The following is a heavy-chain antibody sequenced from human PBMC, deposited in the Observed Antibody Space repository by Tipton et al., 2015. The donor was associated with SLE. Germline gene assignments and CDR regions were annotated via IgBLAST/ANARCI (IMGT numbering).Heavy chain of an antibody. Sequence: TLSLTCAVSGYSINSGYYWGWVRQPPGKGLEWVGTVYHIGTTFYNPSLKSRLSISLDTSKNQFSLKLTSVTAADTAMYYCARIRPGPGDPFDFWGQGTLVTVSS. V-gene: IGHV4-38-2*01. CDR1: GYSINSGYY. J-gene: IGHJ4*02. CDR3: ARIRPGPGDPFDF. CDR2: VYHIGTT. D-gene: IGHD1-1*01.